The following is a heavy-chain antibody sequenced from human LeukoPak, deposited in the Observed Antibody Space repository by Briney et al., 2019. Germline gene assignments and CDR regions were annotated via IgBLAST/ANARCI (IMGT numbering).Heavy chain of an antibody. Sequence: GESLKISCKGSGYSFTSYWIGWVRQMPGKGLEWMGIIYPGDSDTRYSPSFQGQVTISADKSISTAYLQWSSLKASDTAMYYCARLMGATYYYGSSGYYVPYYYYGMDVWGQGTTVTVSS. D-gene: IGHD3-22*01. CDR2: IYPGDSDT. CDR1: GYSFTSYW. CDR3: ARLMGATYYYGSSGYYVPYYYYGMDV. V-gene: IGHV5-51*01. J-gene: IGHJ6*02.